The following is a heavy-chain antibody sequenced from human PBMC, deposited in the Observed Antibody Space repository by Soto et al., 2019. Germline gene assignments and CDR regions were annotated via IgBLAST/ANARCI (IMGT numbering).Heavy chain of an antibody. CDR1: GLSFSNAW. D-gene: IGHD5-12*01. CDR3: TTAHPRGPDY. CDR2: IRSKTDGGTI. J-gene: IGHJ4*02. V-gene: IGHV3-15*01. Sequence: EVQLVESGGGLVKSGESLRLSCAASGLSFSNAWMNWVRQAPGKGLEWVGQIRSKTDGGTIFYPAPVKDRFIISRDDSRNTLYLQMNSLKTEDTAVYYCTTAHPRGPDYWGQGTLVTVST.